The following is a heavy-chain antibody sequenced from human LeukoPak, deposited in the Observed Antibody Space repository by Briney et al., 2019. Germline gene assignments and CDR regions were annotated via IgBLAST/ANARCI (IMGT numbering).Heavy chain of an antibody. J-gene: IGHJ5*02. CDR2: INHSGST. V-gene: IGHV4-34*01. CDR3: ARAVDFWSGYSNGGFDP. Sequence: PSETLSLTCAVYGGSFSGYYWSWLRQPPGKGREWIGEINHSGSTNYNPSLKSRVTISVDTSKNQFSLKLSSVPAADTAVYYCARAVDFWSGYSNGGFDPWGQGTLVTVSS. CDR1: GGSFSGYY. D-gene: IGHD3-3*01.